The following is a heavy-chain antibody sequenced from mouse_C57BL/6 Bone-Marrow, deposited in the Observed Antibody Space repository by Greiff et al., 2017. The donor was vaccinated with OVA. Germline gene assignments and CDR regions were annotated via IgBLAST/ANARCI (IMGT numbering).Heavy chain of an antibody. CDR2: IYPRSGNT. CDR1: GYTFTSYG. D-gene: IGHD2-3*01. V-gene: IGHV1-81*01. J-gene: IGHJ3*01. Sequence: VKLMESGAELARPGASVKLSCKASGYTFTSYGISWVKQRTGQGLEWIGEIYPRSGNTYYNEKFKGKATLTADKSSSTAYMELRSLTSEDSAVYFCASLALYDGTYGDWFAYWGQGTLVTVSA. CDR3: ASLALYDGTYGDWFAY.